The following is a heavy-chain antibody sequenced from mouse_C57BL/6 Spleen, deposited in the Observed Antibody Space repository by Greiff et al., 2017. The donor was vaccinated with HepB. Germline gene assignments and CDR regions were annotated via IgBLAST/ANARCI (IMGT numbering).Heavy chain of an antibody. J-gene: IGHJ2*01. CDR3: TRIYYGYDGYYFDY. V-gene: IGHV5-12*01. D-gene: IGHD2-2*01. Sequence: EVQGVESGGGLVQPGGSLKLSCAASGFTFSDYYMYWVRQTPEKRLEWVAYISNGGGSTYYPDTVKGRFTISRDNAKNTLYLQMSRLKSEDTAMYYCTRIYYGYDGYYFDYWGQGTTLTVSS. CDR2: ISNGGGST. CDR1: GFTFSDYY.